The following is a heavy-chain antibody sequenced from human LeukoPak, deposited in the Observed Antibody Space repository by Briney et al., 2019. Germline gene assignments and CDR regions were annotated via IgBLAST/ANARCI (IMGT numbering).Heavy chain of an antibody. Sequence: GASVKVSCKASGYTFTSYGISWVRQAPGQGLECMGIINPSGGSLRYAQKFQGRVTMTRDTSTSTVYMELSSLRSEDTAVYYCARGRNYYDSSGYYYEGDAFDIWGQGTMVTVSS. V-gene: IGHV1-46*01. CDR2: INPSGGSL. J-gene: IGHJ3*02. CDR1: GYTFTSYG. CDR3: ARGRNYYDSSGYYYEGDAFDI. D-gene: IGHD3-22*01.